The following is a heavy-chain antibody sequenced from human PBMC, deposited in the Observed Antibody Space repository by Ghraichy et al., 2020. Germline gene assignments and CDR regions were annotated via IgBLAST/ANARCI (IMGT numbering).Heavy chain of an antibody. D-gene: IGHD7-27*01. Sequence: ASVKVSCKASGYTFTTYGISWVRQAPGQGLEWMGWISGFNGNTNYAQRLQGRVTMTTDTSANTAYMELRSLRSDDTAVYYCARDEKLGSGGSFDYWGQGTLVTVS. CDR3: ARDEKLGSGGSFDY. V-gene: IGHV1-18*01. CDR1: GYTFTTYG. CDR2: ISGFNGNT. J-gene: IGHJ4*02.